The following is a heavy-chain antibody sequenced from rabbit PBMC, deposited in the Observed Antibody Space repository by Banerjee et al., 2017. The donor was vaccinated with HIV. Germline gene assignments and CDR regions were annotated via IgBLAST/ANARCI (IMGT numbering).Heavy chain of an antibody. D-gene: IGHD4-1*01. Sequence: QSLEESGGGLVQPEGSLTLSCKTSGFTLSGYWMCWVRQAPGKGLEWIGCIYTGSGSTYYASWAKGRFTISKASWTTVTLQMTSLTAADTATYFCARDLAGVIGWNFNLWGPGTLVTVS. CDR2: IYTGSGST. V-gene: IGHV1S40*01. J-gene: IGHJ4*01. CDR1: GFTLSGYW. CDR3: ARDLAGVIGWNFNL.